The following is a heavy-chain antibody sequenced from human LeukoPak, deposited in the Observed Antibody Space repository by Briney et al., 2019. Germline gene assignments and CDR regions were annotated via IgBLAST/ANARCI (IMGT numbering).Heavy chain of an antibody. Sequence: GGSLRLSCAASGFTSSNYGMHWVRQAPGKGLEWVAVISYDGSNKYYADSVKGRFTISRDNSKNTLYLQMNSLRAEDTAVYYCAKDKYSGSYGPLDYWGQGTLVTVSS. CDR1: GFTSSNYG. CDR3: AKDKYSGSYGPLDY. CDR2: ISYDGSNK. V-gene: IGHV3-30*18. D-gene: IGHD1-26*01. J-gene: IGHJ4*02.